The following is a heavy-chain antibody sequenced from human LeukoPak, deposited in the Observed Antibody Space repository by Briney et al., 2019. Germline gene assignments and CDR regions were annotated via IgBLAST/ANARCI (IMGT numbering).Heavy chain of an antibody. V-gene: IGHV4-31*03. CDR1: GGSISSGGYY. D-gene: IGHD2-2*02. CDR2: IYYSGST. CDR3: EGYCSSTSCYTGNY. J-gene: IGHJ4*02. Sequence: PSETLSLTCTVSGGSISSGGYYWSWIRQHPGKGLEWIGYIYYSGSTYYNPSLKSRVTISVDTSKNQFSLKLSSVTAADTAVYYCEGYCSSTSCYTGNYWGQGTLVTVSS.